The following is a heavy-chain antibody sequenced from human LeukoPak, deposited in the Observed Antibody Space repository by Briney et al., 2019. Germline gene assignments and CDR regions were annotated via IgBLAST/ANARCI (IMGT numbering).Heavy chain of an antibody. CDR1: GYTFTNYY. Sequence: GASVKVSCKASGYTFTNYYIHWVRQATGQGLEWMGWMNPNSGKTGYAQKFQGRVTMTRSTSISTAYVELSSLRSEDTAVYYCTRSVRRGSIDYWGPGTLVTVSS. D-gene: IGHD5-12*01. CDR3: TRSVRRGSIDY. V-gene: IGHV1-8*02. J-gene: IGHJ4*02. CDR2: MNPNSGKT.